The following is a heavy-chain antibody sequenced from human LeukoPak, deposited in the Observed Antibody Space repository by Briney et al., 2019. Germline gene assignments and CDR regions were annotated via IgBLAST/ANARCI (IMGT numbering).Heavy chain of an antibody. D-gene: IGHD2-15*01. CDR1: GFTFSSYS. Sequence: GSLRLSCAASGFTFSSYSLNWVRQAPGKGLEWVSFISSSSITIYYADSVKGRFTISKDNAEKSLYLQMNSLRAEDTAVYYCARDRGGSYSAIDYWGQGTLVTVSS. CDR3: ARDRGGSYSAIDY. CDR2: ISSSSITI. J-gene: IGHJ4*02. V-gene: IGHV3-48*04.